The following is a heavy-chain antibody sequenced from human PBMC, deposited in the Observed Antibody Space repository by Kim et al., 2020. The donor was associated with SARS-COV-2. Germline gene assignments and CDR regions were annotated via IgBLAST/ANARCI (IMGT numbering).Heavy chain of an antibody. CDR1: GGSFSGYF. V-gene: IGHV4-34*01. CDR3: VSGRTGDGRHFVHYYYGM. CDR2: MHHNGKS. D-gene: IGHD3-3*02. J-gene: IGHJ6*01. Sequence: SETLSLTCAVYGGSFSGYFWYWIRQPPDKRLEWIGEMHHNGKSNFNHSLKSRVPISVDTSKNQFSLRLTPLTVAASAVYYCVSGRTGDGRHFVHYYYGM.